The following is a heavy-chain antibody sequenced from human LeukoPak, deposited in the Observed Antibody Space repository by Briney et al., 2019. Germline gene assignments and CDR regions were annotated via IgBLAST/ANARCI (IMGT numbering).Heavy chain of an antibody. D-gene: IGHD7-27*01. J-gene: IGHJ4*02. Sequence: GGSLRLSCAASGFTFSSYSMNWVRQAPGKGLEWVSSISSSSSYIYYADSVKGRFTISRDNAKNSLYLQMNSLRAEDTAVYYCARYFKLTGDVLWGQGTLVTVSS. V-gene: IGHV3-21*01. CDR3: ARYFKLTGDVL. CDR2: ISSSSSYI. CDR1: GFTFSSYS.